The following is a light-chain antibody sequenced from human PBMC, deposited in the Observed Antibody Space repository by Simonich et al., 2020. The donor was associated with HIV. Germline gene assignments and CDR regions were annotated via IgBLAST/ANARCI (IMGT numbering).Light chain of an antibody. V-gene: IGLV2-8*01. J-gene: IGLJ2*01. CDR3: SSYAGSNNLV. Sequence: QSALTQPVSVSGSPGQSITISCTGTSSDVGGYNYVSWYQQHPGKAPKLMIYEVTKRPSGVPYRFSGSKSGNTASLTVSGLQAEDEADYYCSSYAGSNNLVFGGGTKLTVL. CDR1: SSDVGGYNY. CDR2: EVT.